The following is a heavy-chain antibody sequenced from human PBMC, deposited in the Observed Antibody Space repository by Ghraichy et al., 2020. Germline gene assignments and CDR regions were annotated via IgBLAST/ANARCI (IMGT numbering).Heavy chain of an antibody. V-gene: IGHV3-48*03. Sequence: GGSLRLSCAASGFTFSSYEMNWVRQAPGKGLEWVSYISGSGSTIYYADSVKGRFTISRGNAKNSLYLQMNSLRAEDTAVYYCARGWDYDILTGYDYFDYWGQGTLVTVSS. CDR3: ARGWDYDILTGYDYFDY. CDR2: ISGSGSTI. D-gene: IGHD3-9*01. CDR1: GFTFSSYE. J-gene: IGHJ4*02.